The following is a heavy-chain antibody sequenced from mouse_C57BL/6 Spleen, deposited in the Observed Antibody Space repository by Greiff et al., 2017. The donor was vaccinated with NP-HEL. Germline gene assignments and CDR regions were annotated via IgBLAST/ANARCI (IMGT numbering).Heavy chain of an antibody. V-gene: IGHV7-3*01. Sequence: EVQRVESGGGLVQPGGSLSLSCAASGFTFTDYYMSWVRQPPGKALEWLGFIRNKANGYTTEYSASVQGRFTISRDNSQSILYLQMNARRAEDSATYYCTRSSSYGYFDVWGTGTTVTVSS. J-gene: IGHJ1*03. CDR1: GFTFTDYY. CDR3: TRSSSYGYFDV. CDR2: IRNKANGYTT.